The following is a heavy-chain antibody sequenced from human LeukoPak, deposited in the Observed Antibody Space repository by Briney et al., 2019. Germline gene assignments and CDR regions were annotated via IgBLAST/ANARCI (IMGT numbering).Heavy chain of an antibody. Sequence: ASVTVSCQASGYTFTSYGISWVRQAPGQGLEWMGWISDYNGNTNYAQKLQGRVTMTTDTSTSTAYMELRSLRSDDTAVYYCARDDTMVRGAGQLWGQGTLVTVSS. J-gene: IGHJ4*02. CDR2: ISDYNGNT. V-gene: IGHV1-18*04. CDR3: ARDDTMVRGAGQL. D-gene: IGHD3-10*01. CDR1: GYTFTSYG.